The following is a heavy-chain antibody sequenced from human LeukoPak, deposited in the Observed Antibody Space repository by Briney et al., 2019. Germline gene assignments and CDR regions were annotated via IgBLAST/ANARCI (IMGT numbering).Heavy chain of an antibody. J-gene: IGHJ4*02. CDR1: GFTFSSYA. V-gene: IGHV3-23*01. CDR2: ISGSGGST. Sequence: PGGSLRLSCAASGFTFSSYAMSWVRQAPGKGLEWVSAISGSGGSTYYADSVKGRFTISRDNSKNTLYLQMNSLRAEDTAVYYCARRLVGAKGFGDWGQGTLVTVSS. D-gene: IGHD1-26*01. CDR3: ARRLVGAKGFGD.